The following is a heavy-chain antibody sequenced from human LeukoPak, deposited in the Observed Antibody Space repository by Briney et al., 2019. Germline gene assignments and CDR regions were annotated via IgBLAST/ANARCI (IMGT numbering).Heavy chain of an antibody. CDR2: ISSSSSYI. D-gene: IGHD6-6*01. CDR1: GFTFSTYW. V-gene: IGHV3-21*01. J-gene: IGHJ6*02. CDR3: ATRARPGYYYGMDV. Sequence: GGSLRLSCAASGFTFSTYWMHWVRQAPGKGLEWVSSISSSSSYIYYADSVKGRFTISRDNAKNSLYLQMNSLRAEDTAVYYCATRARPGYYYGMDVWGQGTTVTVSS.